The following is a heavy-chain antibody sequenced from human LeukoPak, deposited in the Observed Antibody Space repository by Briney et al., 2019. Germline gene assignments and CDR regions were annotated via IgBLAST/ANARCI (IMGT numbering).Heavy chain of an antibody. J-gene: IGHJ4*02. CDR2: ISDGGGST. CDR1: RFTFSSYA. Sequence: SLRLSCAASRFTFSSYAMSWVSQPPGKGLEWVSTISDGGGSTYYADSVKGRFIISRDNSKNTLYLQMNSLRAEDTAVYYCAKNDPIVGATYFDYWGQGTLVSVSS. CDR3: AKNDPIVGATYFDY. V-gene: IGHV3-23*01. D-gene: IGHD1-26*01.